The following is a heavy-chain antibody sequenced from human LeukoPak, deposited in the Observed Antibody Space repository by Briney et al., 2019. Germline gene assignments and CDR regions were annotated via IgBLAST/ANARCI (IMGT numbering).Heavy chain of an antibody. CDR3: AGQIAAAGTGTFDY. D-gene: IGHD6-13*01. CDR2: IYTSGST. J-gene: IGHJ4*02. Sequence: SETLSLTCTVSGGSISSYYWSWIRQPAGKGLEWIGRIYTSGSTNYNASLKSRLITTVDTYKNQFSLKLSSVTAADTAVYYCAGQIAAAGTGTFDYWGQGTLVTVSS. CDR1: GGSISSYY. V-gene: IGHV4-4*07.